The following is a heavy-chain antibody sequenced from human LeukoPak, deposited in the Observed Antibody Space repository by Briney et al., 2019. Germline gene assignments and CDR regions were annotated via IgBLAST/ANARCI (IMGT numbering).Heavy chain of an antibody. V-gene: IGHV1-18*01. CDR3: AREGNMVRGVIDSHFPYNWFDP. D-gene: IGHD3-10*01. CDR1: GYTFTSYG. Sequence: GASVKVSCKASGYTFTSYGISWVRQAPGQGLEWMGWISAYNGNTNYAQKFQGRVTMTRDTSISTAYMELSRLRSDDTAVYYCAREGNMVRGVIDSHFPYNWFDPWGQGTLVTVSS. J-gene: IGHJ5*02. CDR2: ISAYNGNT.